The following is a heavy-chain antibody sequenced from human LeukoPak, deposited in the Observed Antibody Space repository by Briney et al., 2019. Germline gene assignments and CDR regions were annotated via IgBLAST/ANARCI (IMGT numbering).Heavy chain of an antibody. CDR2: IYYSGST. D-gene: IGHD5-18*01. V-gene: IGHV4-59*01. J-gene: IGHJ4*02. CDR3: ARDQYTYGPNDY. CDR1: GVSISSYY. Sequence: SETLSLPCTVSGVSISSYYWSWIRQPPGKGLEWIGYIYYSGSTKYNPSLNSRVTISVDTSKNQFCLKLSSVTAADTALYYCARDQYTYGPNDYWGQGTLVTVSS.